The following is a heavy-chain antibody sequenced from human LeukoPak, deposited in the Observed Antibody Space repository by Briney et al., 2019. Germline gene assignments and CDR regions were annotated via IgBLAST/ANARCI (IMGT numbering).Heavy chain of an antibody. J-gene: IGHJ4*02. V-gene: IGHV3-7*03. CDR1: GFTFSSYW. CDR2: IKQDGSET. D-gene: IGHD5-18*01. CDR3: ARDAPGYSYGDY. Sequence: PGGSLRLSCAASGFTFSSYWMNWVRQAPGKGLEWVANIKQDGSETYYVDSVKGRFTISRDNAKNSLYLQMNSLRAEDTAVYYYARDAPGYSYGDYWGQGTLVTVSS.